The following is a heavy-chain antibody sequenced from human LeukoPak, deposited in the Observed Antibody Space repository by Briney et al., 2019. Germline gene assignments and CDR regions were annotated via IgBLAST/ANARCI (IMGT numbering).Heavy chain of an antibody. V-gene: IGHV3-23*01. CDR2: ISGSGGST. Sequence: PGGSLRLSCAASGFTFSSYAMSWVRQAPGKGLEWVSAISGSGGSTYYADSVKGRFTISRDNSKNTLYLQMNSLRAEDTAVYYCAKDMVVGYCGGGSCYSGFDPWGQGTLVTVSS. J-gene: IGHJ5*02. CDR3: AKDMVVGYCGGGSCYSGFDP. D-gene: IGHD2-15*01. CDR1: GFTFSSYA.